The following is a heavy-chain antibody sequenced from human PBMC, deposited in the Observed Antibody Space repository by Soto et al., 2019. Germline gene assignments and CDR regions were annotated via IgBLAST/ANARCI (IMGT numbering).Heavy chain of an antibody. CDR3: ARDQSSSALPAGFDP. J-gene: IGHJ5*02. Sequence: PSETLSLTCTVSGGSISSGGYYWSWIRQHPGKGLEWIGYIYYSGSTYYNPSLKSRVTISVDTSKNQFSLKLSSVTAADTAVYYCARDQSSSALPAGFDPWGQGTLVTVSS. V-gene: IGHV4-31*03. D-gene: IGHD6-6*01. CDR2: IYYSGST. CDR1: GGSISSGGYY.